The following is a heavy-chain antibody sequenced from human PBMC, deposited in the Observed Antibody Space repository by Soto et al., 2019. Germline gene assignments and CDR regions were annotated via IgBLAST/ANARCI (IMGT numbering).Heavy chain of an antibody. CDR3: ARGTTVETGSY. CDR1: G. D-gene: IGHD4-17*01. Sequence: QVQLVQSGAEVKKPGASVKVSCKASGFSWVRQAPGQGLEWMGWISAYNGNTNYAQKLQGRVTMTTDTSTSTAYMELRILRSDDTAVYYCARGTTVETGSYWGQGTLVTVSS. V-gene: IGHV1-18*01. CDR2: ISAYNGNT. J-gene: IGHJ4*02.